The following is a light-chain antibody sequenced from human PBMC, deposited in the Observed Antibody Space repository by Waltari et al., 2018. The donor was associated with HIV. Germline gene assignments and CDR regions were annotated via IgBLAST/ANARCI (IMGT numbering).Light chain of an antibody. CDR2: RNN. CDR3: AAWDDSLSGLV. CDR1: SSTLGSNY. V-gene: IGLV1-47*01. Sequence: QSVLTQPPSASGTPGQRVTISCSGSSSTLGSNYVYWYQQLPGTAPKLLIDRNNQRPSGVPDRLSGSKSGTSASLAISGLRSEDEADYYCAAWDDSLSGLVFGGGTKLTVL. J-gene: IGLJ3*02.